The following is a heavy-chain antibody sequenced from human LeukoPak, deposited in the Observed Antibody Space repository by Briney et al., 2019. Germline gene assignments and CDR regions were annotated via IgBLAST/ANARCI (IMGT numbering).Heavy chain of an antibody. CDR2: ISNDGSDK. CDR3: PRDGGNTSGWTYGAGDY. Sequence: GRSLRLSCAASGFTFSSYVMHWVRQAPGKGLECVAIISNDGSDKYYADSVNGRFTISRDNPKNTLYLQMSSLRAEDTAVYYCPRDGGNTSGWTYGAGDYWGQGTLVTVYS. D-gene: IGHD6-19*01. J-gene: IGHJ4*02. V-gene: IGHV3-30*04. CDR1: GFTFSSYV.